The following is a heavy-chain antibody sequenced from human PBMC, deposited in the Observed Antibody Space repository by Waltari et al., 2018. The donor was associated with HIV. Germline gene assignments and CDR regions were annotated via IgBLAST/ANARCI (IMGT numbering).Heavy chain of an antibody. J-gene: IGHJ4*02. CDR1: GAPFNNYF. Sequence: QVQLRQWGAGLLKPSETLSLTCAVYGAPFNNYFWAWFRRSPEKGLEWIGENDHRGETNYNPSFKTRVAISVDMSKNQFSLKLKSATAADTAVYYCVRGLGSRPFFRAYDTWGQGTLVTVSS. CDR2: NDHRGET. CDR3: VRGLGSRPFFRAYDT. V-gene: IGHV4-34*01. D-gene: IGHD3-16*01.